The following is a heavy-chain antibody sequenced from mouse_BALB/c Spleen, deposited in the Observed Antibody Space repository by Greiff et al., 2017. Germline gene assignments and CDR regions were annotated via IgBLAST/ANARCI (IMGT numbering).Heavy chain of an antibody. Sequence: VQLQQSGAELVRPGTSVKVSCKASGYAFTNYLIEWVKQRPGQGLEWIGVINPGSGGTNYNEKFKGKATLTADKSSSTAYMQLSSLTSDDSAVYFCARWDYDGFAYWGQGTLVTVSA. CDR3: ARWDYDGFAY. D-gene: IGHD2-4*01. J-gene: IGHJ3*01. V-gene: IGHV1-54*01. CDR1: GYAFTNYL. CDR2: INPGSGGT.